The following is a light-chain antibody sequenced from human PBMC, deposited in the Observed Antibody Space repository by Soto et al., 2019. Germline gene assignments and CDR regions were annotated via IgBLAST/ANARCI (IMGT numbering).Light chain of an antibody. J-gene: IGLJ2*01. CDR3: QAWDITTVI. CDR2: QDT. V-gene: IGLV3-1*01. Sequence: SYELTQPPSVSVSPGQTASITCSGDKLGDKFASWYQQKPGQSPVLVIYQDTKRPSGIPERFSGSNSGNTATLTISGTQATDEADYSCQAWDITTVIFGGGTKLTVL. CDR1: KLGDKF.